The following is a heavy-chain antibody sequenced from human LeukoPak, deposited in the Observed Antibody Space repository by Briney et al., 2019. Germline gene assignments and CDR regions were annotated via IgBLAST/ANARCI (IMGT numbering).Heavy chain of an antibody. D-gene: IGHD4-23*01. CDR2: ISGSGGST. CDR3: AKGTTVVTVFNY. Sequence: GSLRLSCAASGFTFSSYAMSWVRQAPGKGLEWVSAISGSGGSTYYADSVKGRFTISRDNSKNTLYLQMNSLGAEDTAVYYCAKGTTVVTVFNYWGQGTLVTVSS. J-gene: IGHJ4*02. CDR1: GFTFSSYA. V-gene: IGHV3-23*01.